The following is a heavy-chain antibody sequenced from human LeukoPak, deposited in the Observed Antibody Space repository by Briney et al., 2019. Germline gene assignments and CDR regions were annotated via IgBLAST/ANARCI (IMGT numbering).Heavy chain of an antibody. CDR2: IYYSGST. CDR3: ATPLTLRFLEWLLSDAFDI. CDR1: GGSISSSSYS. V-gene: IGHV4-39*01. D-gene: IGHD3-3*01. Sequence: SETLSLTCTVSGGSISSSSYSWGWIRQPPGKGLEWIGSIYYSGSTYYNPSLKSRVTISVDTSKNQFSLKLSSVTAADTAVCYCATPLTLRFLEWLLSDAFDIWGQGTMVTVSS. J-gene: IGHJ3*02.